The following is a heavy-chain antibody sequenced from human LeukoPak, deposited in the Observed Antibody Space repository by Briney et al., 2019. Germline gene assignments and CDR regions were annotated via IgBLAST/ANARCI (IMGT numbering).Heavy chain of an antibody. CDR1: GFTFNTYN. CDR3: ARDPPAPFVYGGTYPPDAFDI. D-gene: IGHD1-26*01. Sequence: ASLRLSCAASGFTFNTYNMNWVRQTPSKGLEWISYISSSSGAIYYADSVKGRFTISRDYAKNSLYLQMNSLRDEDTAVYYCARDPPAPFVYGGTYPPDAFDIWGQGAMVTVSS. J-gene: IGHJ3*02. CDR2: ISSSSGAI. V-gene: IGHV3-48*02.